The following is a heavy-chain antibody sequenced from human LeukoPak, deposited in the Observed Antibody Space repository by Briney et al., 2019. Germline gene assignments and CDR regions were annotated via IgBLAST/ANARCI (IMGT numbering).Heavy chain of an antibody. CDR1: GFTFINYG. J-gene: IGHJ4*02. Sequence: PGGSLRLSCAASGFTFINYGMHWVRQAPGRGLEWVALIWYDGSNKYYADSVKGRSTISRDNSKNTLYLQMNSLRAEDTAVYYCARDDTSAYYCFDYWGQGTLVTVSS. CDR3: ARDDTSAYYCFDY. V-gene: IGHV3-33*08. CDR2: IWYDGSNK. D-gene: IGHD3-22*01.